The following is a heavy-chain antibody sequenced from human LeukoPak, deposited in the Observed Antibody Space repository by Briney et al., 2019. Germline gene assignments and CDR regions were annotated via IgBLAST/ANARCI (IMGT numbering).Heavy chain of an antibody. CDR3: TRVRVGATYGGAFDI. D-gene: IGHD1-26*01. J-gene: IGHJ3*02. CDR2: ISSSSTYI. V-gene: IGHV3-21*01. CDR1: EFTFNNYG. Sequence: GGSLRLSCAASEFTFNNYGMSWVRQAPGKVLEWVSSISSSSTYIFYADSVKGRFTISRDDAKNSLYLQMNSLRAEDTAVYSCTRVRVGATYGGAFDIRGQGTMVTVSS.